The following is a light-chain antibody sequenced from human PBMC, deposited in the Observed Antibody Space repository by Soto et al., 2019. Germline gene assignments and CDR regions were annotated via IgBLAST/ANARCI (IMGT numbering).Light chain of an antibody. J-gene: IGKJ1*01. CDR1: QSLQHNNGNTL. Sequence: EIVMTQSPLSLTVIPGEPASISCKSSQSLQHNNGNTLLDWYMQKPGQSPQLLIYLASRRAPGAPDRVSGSGSGTDFTLRISTVEADDAAIYYCMQALQTPRTFGQGTKLEI. CDR2: LAS. V-gene: IGKV2-28*01. CDR3: MQALQTPRT.